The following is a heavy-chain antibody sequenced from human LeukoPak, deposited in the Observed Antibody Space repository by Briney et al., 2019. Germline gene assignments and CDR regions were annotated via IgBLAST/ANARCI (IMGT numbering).Heavy chain of an antibody. CDR2: IWYDGSNK. CDR3: ARGANYGDYFDY. J-gene: IGHJ4*02. CDR1: GFTSSSYG. Sequence: PGRSLRLSCAASGFTSSSYGMHWVRQAPGKGLEWVAVIWYDGSNKYYADSVKGRFTISRDNSKNTLYLQMNSLRAEDTAVYYCARGANYGDYFDYWGQGTLVTVSS. D-gene: IGHD4-17*01. V-gene: IGHV3-33*01.